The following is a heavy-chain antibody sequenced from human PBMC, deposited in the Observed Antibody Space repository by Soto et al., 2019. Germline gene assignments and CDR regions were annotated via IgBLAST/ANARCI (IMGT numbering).Heavy chain of an antibody. CDR3: ARGIIQHVEY. V-gene: IGHV3-30-3*01. J-gene: IGHJ4*02. Sequence: QVQLVECGGGVVQPGTSLRVSCGASGFTFSAYVMHWVRQAPGKGLEWVAAISYDGNSEYYAASVKGRFTVSRDNSKNTVFLQMNTLRVEDTAVYYCARGIIQHVEYWGQGTLVTVSS. CDR2: ISYDGNSE. D-gene: IGHD3-3*01. CDR1: GFTFSAYV.